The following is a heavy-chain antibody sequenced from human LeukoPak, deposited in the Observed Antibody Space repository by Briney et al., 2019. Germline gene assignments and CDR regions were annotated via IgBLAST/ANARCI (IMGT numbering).Heavy chain of an antibody. Sequence: ASVKVSCKASGYTFTGYYMHWVRQAPGQGLEWMGWINPNSGGTNYAQKFQGWVTMTRDTSISIAYMELSRLRSDDTAVYYCARGEQLRACGGEWFDPWGQGTLVTVSS. D-gene: IGHD1/OR15-1a*01. J-gene: IGHJ5*02. CDR1: GYTFTGYY. V-gene: IGHV1-2*04. CDR2: INPNSGGT. CDR3: ARGEQLRACGGEWFDP.